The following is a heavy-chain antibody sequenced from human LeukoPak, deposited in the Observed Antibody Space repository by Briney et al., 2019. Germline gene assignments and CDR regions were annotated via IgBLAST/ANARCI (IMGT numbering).Heavy chain of an antibody. D-gene: IGHD6-13*01. CDR1: GFTFSTYW. V-gene: IGHV3-7*03. CDR3: ARDLVTGDSSWWSFDY. J-gene: IGHJ4*02. Sequence: GGSLRLSCAASGFTFSTYWMSWVRQAPGKGLEWVGNINQDGSDIYYVDSVKGRFTISRDNAKNSLSLQMNSLRADDTAVYYCARDLVTGDSSWWSFDYWGQGTLVTVSS. CDR2: INQDGSDI.